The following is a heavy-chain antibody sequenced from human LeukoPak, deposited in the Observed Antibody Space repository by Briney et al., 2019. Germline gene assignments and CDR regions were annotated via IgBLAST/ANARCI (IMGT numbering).Heavy chain of an antibody. D-gene: IGHD6-19*01. Sequence: GGSLRLSCATSGFTVSSNYMSWVRQAPGKGLEWVAVIWYDGSNKYYADSVKGRFTISRDNSKNTLYLQMNSLRAEDTAVYYCASGGIGSGWFDAFDIWGQGTMVTVSS. CDR3: ASGGIGSGWFDAFDI. J-gene: IGHJ3*02. CDR2: IWYDGSNK. CDR1: GFTVSSNY. V-gene: IGHV3-33*08.